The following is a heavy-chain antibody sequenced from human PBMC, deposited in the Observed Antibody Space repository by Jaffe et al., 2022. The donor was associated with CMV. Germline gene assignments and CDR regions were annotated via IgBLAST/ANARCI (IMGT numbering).Heavy chain of an antibody. V-gene: IGHV1-69*09. CDR3: ARAGDGGDYFDY. CDR2: IIPILGIA. Sequence: QVQLVQSGAEVKKPGSSVKVSCKASGGTFSSYAISWVRQAPGQGLEWMGRIIPILGIANYAQKFQGRVTITADKSTSTAYMELSSLRSEDTAVYYCARAGDGGDYFDYWGQGTLVTVSS. CDR1: GGTFSSYA. D-gene: IGHD3-16*01. J-gene: IGHJ4*02.